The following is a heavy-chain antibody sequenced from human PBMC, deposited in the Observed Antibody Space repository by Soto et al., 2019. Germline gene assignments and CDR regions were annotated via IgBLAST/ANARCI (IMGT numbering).Heavy chain of an antibody. J-gene: IGHJ6*02. D-gene: IGHD5-12*01. CDR3: ASTNLLNYAMDV. CDR1: GGSVTSSRYY. Sequence: SETLSLTCTVSGGSVTSSRYYWGWIRQPPGKGLEWIGSIHYTGSTYYNPSLKSRLTISLDTSENKFSLSLSTLNAADTAVYFCASTNLLNYAMDVWGQGTAVTVSS. CDR2: IHYTGST. V-gene: IGHV4-39*01.